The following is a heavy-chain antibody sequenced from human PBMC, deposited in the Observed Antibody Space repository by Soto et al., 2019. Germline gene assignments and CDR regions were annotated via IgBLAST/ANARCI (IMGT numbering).Heavy chain of an antibody. Sequence: PSETPSLTCTVSGGSISSGDYYWSWIRHPPGKGLEWIGYIYYSGSTYYNPSLQSRVTISVDTSKNQFSLKLSSVTAADTAVYYCARGGMRGEYSYGYVEYWGQGTLVTV. CDR2: IYYSGST. D-gene: IGHD5-18*01. CDR3: ARGGMRGEYSYGYVEY. CDR1: GGSISSGDYY. V-gene: IGHV4-30-4*01. J-gene: IGHJ4*02.